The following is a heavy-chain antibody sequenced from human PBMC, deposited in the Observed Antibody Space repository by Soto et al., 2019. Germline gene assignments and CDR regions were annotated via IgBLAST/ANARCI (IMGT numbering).Heavy chain of an antibody. J-gene: IGHJ4*02. CDR2: LKTDGSFS. V-gene: IGHV3-74*01. Sequence: EVQLVESGGVLVQPGGSLRLSCAASGFTFSSYYMHWVRQAPGKGLVWISRLKTDGSFSSYADSVKGRFTISRDNARNTFFLQMNSLSDDDTAVYYCARGCYVDPPALYYGGQVNRVSGSS. D-gene: IGHD3-16*01. CDR3: ARGCYVDPPALYY. CDR1: GFTFSSYY.